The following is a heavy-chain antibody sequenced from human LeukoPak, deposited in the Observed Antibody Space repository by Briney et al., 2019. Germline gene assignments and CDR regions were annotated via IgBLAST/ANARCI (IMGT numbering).Heavy chain of an antibody. J-gene: IGHJ4*02. V-gene: IGHV4-4*07. Sequence: SETLSLTCTVSGGSISSYYWSWIRQPVGKGLEWIGRIYTSGSTNYNPSLKSRVTMSVDTSKNQFSLKLSSVTAADTAVYYCARVRLYYDFWSGYYTGAGFLDYWGQGPLVTVSS. D-gene: IGHD3-3*01. CDR1: GGSISSYY. CDR3: ARVRLYYDFWSGYYTGAGFLDY. CDR2: IYTSGST.